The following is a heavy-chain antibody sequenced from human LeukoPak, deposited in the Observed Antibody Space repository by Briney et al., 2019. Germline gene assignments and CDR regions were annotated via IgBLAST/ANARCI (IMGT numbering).Heavy chain of an antibody. V-gene: IGHV3-23*01. CDR1: GFTFSSYA. Sequence: GGSLRLSCAGSGFTFSSYAMSWVRQAPGKGLEWVSTISGSGGSTYYADSVKGRFAISRDNSKNTLSLQMNSLRAEDTAVYFCAKGIYDMDVWGQGTTVTVSS. J-gene: IGHJ6*02. CDR3: AKGIYDMDV. CDR2: ISGSGGST.